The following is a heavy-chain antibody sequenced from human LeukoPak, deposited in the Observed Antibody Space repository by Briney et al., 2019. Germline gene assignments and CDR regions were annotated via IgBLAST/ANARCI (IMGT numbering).Heavy chain of an antibody. D-gene: IGHD6-19*01. J-gene: IGHJ5*02. V-gene: IGHV1-69*06. Sequence: GASVKVSCKASGGTFSSYAISWVRQAPGQGLERMGGIIPIFGTASYAQKFQGRVTITADKSTSTAYMELSSLRSEDTAVYYCARELSGWAWFDPWGQGTLVTVSS. CDR3: ARELSGWAWFDP. CDR2: IIPIFGTA. CDR1: GGTFSSYA.